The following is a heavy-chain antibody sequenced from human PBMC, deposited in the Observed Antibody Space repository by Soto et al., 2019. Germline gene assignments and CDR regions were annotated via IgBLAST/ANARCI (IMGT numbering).Heavy chain of an antibody. Sequence: QVQLVQSGAEVKKPGASVKVSCKASGYTFSSYGISWVRQAPGQGLEWMGWISAYNGNTNYAQKLQGRVTMTTDIXXSTAYMELRSLRSDDTAVYYCASSYCGGDCSVLYYYYGMDVWGQGTTVTVSS. CDR1: GYTFSSYG. J-gene: IGHJ6*02. D-gene: IGHD2-21*02. CDR2: ISAYNGNT. V-gene: IGHV1-18*01. CDR3: ASSYCGGDCSVLYYYYGMDV.